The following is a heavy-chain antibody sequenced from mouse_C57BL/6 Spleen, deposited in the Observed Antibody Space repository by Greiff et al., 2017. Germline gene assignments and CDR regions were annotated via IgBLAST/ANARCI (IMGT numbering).Heavy chain of an antibody. D-gene: IGHD6-1*01. Sequence: QVQLKEPGPGLVQPSQSLSITCTVSGFSFTSYGVHWVRQSPGKGLEWLGVIWSGGSADYNAPFISNLTIGKDNSKSQVFFKMDSLQADDTAIYYCARIHNDGTSGGYYFDYWGQGTTLTVSS. V-gene: IGHV2-2*01. J-gene: IGHJ2*01. CDR1: GFSFTSYG. CDR3: ARIHNDGTSGGYYFDY. CDR2: IWSGGSA.